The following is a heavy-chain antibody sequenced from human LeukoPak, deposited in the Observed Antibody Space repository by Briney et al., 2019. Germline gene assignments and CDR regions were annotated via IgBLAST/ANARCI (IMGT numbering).Heavy chain of an antibody. Sequence: SGGSLRLSCAASGFTVSSNYMSWVRQAPGKGLEWVSVIYSGGSTYYADSVKGRFTISRDNSKNTLYLQMNSLRAEDTAVYYCAKDWDPDYDFWSGSWFDPGGQGTLVTVSS. CDR1: GFTVSSNY. CDR3: AKDWDPDYDFWSGSWFDP. J-gene: IGHJ5*02. CDR2: IYSGGST. D-gene: IGHD3-3*01. V-gene: IGHV3-53*01.